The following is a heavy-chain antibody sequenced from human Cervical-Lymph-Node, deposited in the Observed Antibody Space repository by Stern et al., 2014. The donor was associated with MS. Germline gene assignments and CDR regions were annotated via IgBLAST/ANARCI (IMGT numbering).Heavy chain of an antibody. D-gene: IGHD3-3*01. CDR3: ARGDELRFMEERTDY. CDR2: INSENCGP. J-gene: IGHJ4*02. CDR1: GYNFNGYY. V-gene: IGHV1-2*06. Sequence: QVQLVQSGAEVKKPGASVRVSCKTSGYNFNGYYLHWVRQAPGQGLEWMGRINSENCGPTIAQKFQDRLTMTRDTSITTAYMELTRLNFDDTAVYYCARGDELRFMEERTDYWGQGTRVTVSS.